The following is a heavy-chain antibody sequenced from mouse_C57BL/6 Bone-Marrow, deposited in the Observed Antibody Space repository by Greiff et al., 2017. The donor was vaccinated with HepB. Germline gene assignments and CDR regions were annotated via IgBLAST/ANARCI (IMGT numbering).Heavy chain of an antibody. J-gene: IGHJ2*01. V-gene: IGHV1-64*01. CDR3: ARGNYYGSTNYFDY. D-gene: IGHD1-1*01. CDR2: IHPNSGST. CDR1: GYTFTSYW. Sequence: VKLQQSGAELVKPGASVKLSCKASGYTFTSYWMHWVKQRPGQGLEWIGMIHPNSGSTNYNEKFKSKATLTVDKSSSTAYMQLSSLTSEDSAVYYCARGNYYGSTNYFDYWGQGTTLTVSS.